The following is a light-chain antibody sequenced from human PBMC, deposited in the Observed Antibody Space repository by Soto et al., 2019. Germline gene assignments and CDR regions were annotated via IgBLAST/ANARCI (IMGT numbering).Light chain of an antibody. CDR2: DVS. CDR3: CSYTGSYTFVV. J-gene: IGLJ2*01. V-gene: IGLV2-11*01. Sequence: QCALTQPRSVSGSPGQSVTISCTGTSSDVGGYNYVSWYQQHPGKAPKLIIYDVSKRPSGVPDRLSGSKSGNTASLTISGLQAEDEADYYCCSYTGSYTFVVFGGGTKLTVL. CDR1: SSDVGGYNY.